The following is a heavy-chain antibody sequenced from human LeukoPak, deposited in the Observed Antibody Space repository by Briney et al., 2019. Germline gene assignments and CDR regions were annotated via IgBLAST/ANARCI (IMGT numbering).Heavy chain of an antibody. D-gene: IGHD3-3*01. V-gene: IGHV3-23*01. CDR3: AKQMGDFGVVTGLDY. Sequence: GASLRLSCAAPGLTFSNYAVTWVRQAPGKGLEWVSSISASGHSTYYADSVKGRFTVSRDNSKNTVYLQMNSLRAEDTAVYYCAKQMGDFGVVTGLDYWGHGTLVTVSS. CDR2: ISASGHST. CDR1: GLTFSNYA. J-gene: IGHJ4*01.